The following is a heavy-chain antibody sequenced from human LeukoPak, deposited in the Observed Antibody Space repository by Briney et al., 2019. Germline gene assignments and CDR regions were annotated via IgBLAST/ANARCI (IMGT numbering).Heavy chain of an antibody. V-gene: IGHV4-59*01. D-gene: IGHD5-12*01. CDR1: GGSFSSYY. CDR2: MDSSGST. J-gene: IGHJ4*02. CDR3: TRAVGDSGYGRFSDC. Sequence: SETLSLTCTVSGGSFSSYYWTWIRQPPGKGLEWIGYMDSSGSTIYNPSLQSRLTMSLDTSKNQFSLRLSSVTAADTAIYYCTRAVGDSGYGRFSDCWGQGSLVTVSS.